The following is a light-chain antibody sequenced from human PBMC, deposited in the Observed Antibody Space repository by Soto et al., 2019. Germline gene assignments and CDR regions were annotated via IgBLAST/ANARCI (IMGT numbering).Light chain of an antibody. J-gene: IGLJ1*01. Sequence: QSVLTQPPSASGSPGQSVTISCTGTTSDIGAYNYVSWYQQRPGKAPKLIIYEVTRRPSGVPDRIFGSKSYTTASLTVSGLQDEDEADYYRSSFEGTNSFVFGTGTKVTVL. CDR3: SSFEGTNSFV. CDR1: TSDIGAYNY. V-gene: IGLV2-8*01. CDR2: EVT.